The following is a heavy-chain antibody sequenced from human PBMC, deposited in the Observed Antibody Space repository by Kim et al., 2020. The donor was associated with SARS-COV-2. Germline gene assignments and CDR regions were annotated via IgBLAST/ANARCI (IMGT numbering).Heavy chain of an antibody. V-gene: IGHV4-39*01. D-gene: IGHD3-22*01. J-gene: IGHJ4*02. Sequence: PTLRSRDTISVDTSKNQFSLKLSSVTAADTAVYYCATLYYYDSSGYPSDYWGQGTLVTVSS. CDR3: ATLYYYDSSGYPSDY.